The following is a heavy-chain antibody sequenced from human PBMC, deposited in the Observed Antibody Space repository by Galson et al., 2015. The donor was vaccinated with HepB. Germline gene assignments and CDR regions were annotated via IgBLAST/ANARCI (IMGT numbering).Heavy chain of an antibody. D-gene: IGHD5-24*01. CDR2: INAGNGNT. CDR3: ARKARPDGPFAY. CDR1: GYTFTSYA. J-gene: IGHJ4*02. Sequence: SVKVSCKASGYTFTSYAMHWVRQAPGQRLEWMGWINAGNGNTKYSQKFQGRVTITRDTSASTAYMELSSLRSEDTAVYYCARKARPDGPFAYWGQGTLVTVSS. V-gene: IGHV1-3*01.